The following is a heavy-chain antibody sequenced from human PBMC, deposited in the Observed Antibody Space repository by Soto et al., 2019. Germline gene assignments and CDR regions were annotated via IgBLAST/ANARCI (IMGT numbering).Heavy chain of an antibody. CDR3: ARVERGITIFGVVIPPFDY. V-gene: IGHV3-11*01. CDR1: GFTFSDYY. Sequence: GGSLRLSCAAXGFTFSDYYMSWIRQAPGKGLEWVSYISSSGSTIYYADSVKGRFTISRDNAKNSLYLQMNSLRAEDTAVYYCARVERGITIFGVVIPPFDYWGQGTLVTVSS. J-gene: IGHJ4*02. CDR2: ISSSGSTI. D-gene: IGHD3-3*01.